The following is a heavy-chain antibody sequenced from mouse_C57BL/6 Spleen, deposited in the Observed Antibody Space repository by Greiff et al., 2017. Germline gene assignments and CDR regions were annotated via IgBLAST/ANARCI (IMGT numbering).Heavy chain of an antibody. D-gene: IGHD1-1*01. CDR3: ARPRYGSSEYFEV. CDR1: GYTFTSYW. V-gene: IGHV1-64*01. J-gene: IGHJ1*03. Sequence: QVQLQQPGAELVKPGASVKLSCKASGYTFTSYWMHWVKQRPGQGLEWIGMIHPNSGSTNYNEKFKSKATLTVDKSSSTAYMQLISLTSEYSAVYYCARPRYGSSEYFEVWGTGTTVTVSS. CDR2: IHPNSGST.